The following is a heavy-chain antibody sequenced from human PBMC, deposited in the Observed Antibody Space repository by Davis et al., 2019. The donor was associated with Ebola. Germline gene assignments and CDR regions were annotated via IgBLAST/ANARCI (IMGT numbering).Heavy chain of an antibody. CDR2: ISGSGGTT. CDR1: VITFSSYA. V-gene: IGHV3-23*01. Sequence: RGSLRLSCADSVITFSSYAMTWVRQAPGKGLEWVSAISGSGGTTYYAGSVKGRFTVSRDNSKKTMYLQMNSLRAEDTAVYYCARWVVVITANYFDYWGQGTLVTVSS. D-gene: IGHD3-22*01. CDR3: ARWVVVITANYFDY. J-gene: IGHJ4*02.